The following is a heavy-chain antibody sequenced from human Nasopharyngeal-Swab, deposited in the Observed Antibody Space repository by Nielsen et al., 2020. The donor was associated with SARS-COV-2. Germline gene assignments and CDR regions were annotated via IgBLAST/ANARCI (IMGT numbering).Heavy chain of an antibody. Sequence: WIRQPPGKGLEWIASIYYRGSTYYNPSLESRLTISVDTSKNHFSLKLTSVTAADTAVYYCAKHPDGRWFGELSYYYYGLDAWGQGTTVTVSS. CDR3: AKHPDGRWFGELSYYYYGLDA. J-gene: IGHJ6*02. V-gene: IGHV4-39*01. D-gene: IGHD3-10*01. CDR2: IYYRGST.